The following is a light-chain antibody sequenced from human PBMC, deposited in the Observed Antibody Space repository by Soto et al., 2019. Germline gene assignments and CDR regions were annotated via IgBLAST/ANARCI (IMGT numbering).Light chain of an antibody. J-gene: IGLJ2*01. V-gene: IGLV1-51*01. CDR2: DNN. CDR3: GTWDTSLSAVV. CDR1: SSYIGNNY. Sequence: QSVLTQPPSVSAAPGQKVTISCSGSSSYIGNNYVSWYQHLPGTAPKLLIYDNNERPSGIPDRFSGSKSGTSATLGITGLQTGDEADYYCGTWDTSLSAVVFGGGTQLTVL.